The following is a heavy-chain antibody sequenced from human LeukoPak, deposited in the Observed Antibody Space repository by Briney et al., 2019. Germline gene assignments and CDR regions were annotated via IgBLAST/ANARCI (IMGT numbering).Heavy chain of an antibody. Sequence: SETLSLTCAVYGGSFSGYYWSWIRQPPGKGLEWMGEINHSGSTNYNPSLKSRVTISVDKSKNQFSLKLSSVTAADTAVYYCASVRMSYVDVWGKGTTVTVSS. CDR3: ASVRMSYVDV. V-gene: IGHV4-34*01. CDR2: INHSGST. J-gene: IGHJ6*03. D-gene: IGHD3-10*02. CDR1: GGSFSGYY.